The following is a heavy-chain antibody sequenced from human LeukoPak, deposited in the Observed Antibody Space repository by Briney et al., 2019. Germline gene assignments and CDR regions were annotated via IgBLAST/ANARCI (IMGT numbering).Heavy chain of an antibody. CDR3: ARHIARMDIPY. D-gene: IGHD2-2*03. J-gene: IGHJ4*02. CDR1: GGSISSSSYY. V-gene: IGHV4-39*01. Sequence: SETLSLTCTLSGGSISSSSYYWGWIRQPPGKGLEWIGSIYYSGSTYYNPSLKSRVTISVDTSKSQSSLKLSSVTAADTAVYYCARHIARMDIPYWGQGTLVTVSS. CDR2: IYYSGST.